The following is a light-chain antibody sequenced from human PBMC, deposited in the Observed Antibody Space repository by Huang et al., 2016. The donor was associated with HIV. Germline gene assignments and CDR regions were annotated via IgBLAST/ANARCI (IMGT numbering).Light chain of an antibody. CDR2: AAS. J-gene: IGKJ2*01. Sequence: EVVLTQSPATLSLSPGERATLSCRASQGVSSSFAWYQQKPGQAPRLLIYAASVRATGIPARFSGSASGTDFTLTISSLEPEDFAVYYCQQRRNWPPYTIGQGTKLEIK. CDR3: QQRRNWPPYT. V-gene: IGKV3-11*01. CDR1: QGVSSS.